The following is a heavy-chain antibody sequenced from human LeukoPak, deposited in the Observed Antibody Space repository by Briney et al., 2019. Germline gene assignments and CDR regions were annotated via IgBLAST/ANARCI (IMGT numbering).Heavy chain of an antibody. CDR3: ARGGGTRFVRGYYFDY. J-gene: IGHJ4*02. D-gene: IGHD3-10*01. CDR1: GFTFSSYV. CDR2: IYSGGST. Sequence: GGSLRLSCAASGFTFSSYVMSWVRQAPGKGLEWVSVIYSGGSTYYADSVKGRFTISRDNSKNTLYLQMNSLRAEDTAVYYCARGGGTRFVRGYYFDYWGQGTLVTVSS. V-gene: IGHV3-53*01.